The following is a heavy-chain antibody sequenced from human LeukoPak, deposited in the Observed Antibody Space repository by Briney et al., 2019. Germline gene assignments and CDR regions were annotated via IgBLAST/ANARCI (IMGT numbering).Heavy chain of an antibody. CDR2: IIPIFGTA. V-gene: IGHV1-69*06. CDR3: ARSPQAAAAADP. J-gene: IGHJ5*02. D-gene: IGHD6-13*01. Sequence: SVKVSCKASGGTFSSYAISWVRQAPGQGLEWMGGIIPIFGTANYAQKFQGRVTITADKSTSTAYMELSSLRSEDTAVYYCARSPQAAAAADPWGQGTLVTVSS. CDR1: GGTFSSYA.